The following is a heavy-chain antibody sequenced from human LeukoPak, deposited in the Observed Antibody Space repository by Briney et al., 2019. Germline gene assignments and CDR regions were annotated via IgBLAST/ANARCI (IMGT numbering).Heavy chain of an antibody. V-gene: IGHV1-46*01. Sequence: GASVKVSCTASGYTFTSYYMHWVRQAPGQGLEWMGIINPSGGSTSYAQKFQGRVTMTRDTSTSTVYMELSSLRSEDTAVYYCARDRSTVTRGFDIWGQGTMVTVSS. CDR1: GYTFTSYY. CDR3: ARDRSTVTRGFDI. J-gene: IGHJ3*02. CDR2: INPSGGST. D-gene: IGHD4-17*01.